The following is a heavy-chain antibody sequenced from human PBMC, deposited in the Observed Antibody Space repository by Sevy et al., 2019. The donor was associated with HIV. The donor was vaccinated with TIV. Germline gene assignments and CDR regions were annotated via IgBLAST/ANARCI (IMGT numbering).Heavy chain of an antibody. J-gene: IGHJ4*02. Sequence: GGSLRLSCTSSGFTFGDYAMSWFRQAPGKGLEWVAFIRRNSHEPYGGPTEYAASLKGRFTISRDDSKSMAYLQMNSLKTEDTAVYYCTRPLATADTPEYFFDYWGQGILVTVSS. CDR2: IRRNSHEPYGGPT. V-gene: IGHV3-49*03. D-gene: IGHD5-12*01. CDR1: GFTFGDYA. CDR3: TRPLATADTPEYFFDY.